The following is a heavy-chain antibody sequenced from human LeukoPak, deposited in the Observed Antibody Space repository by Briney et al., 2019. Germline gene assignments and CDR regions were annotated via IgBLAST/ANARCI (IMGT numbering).Heavy chain of an antibody. CDR3: VRESAGTGFSY. CDR2: IHYTGNT. V-gene: IGHV4-59*01. CDR1: GGSISNYY. Sequence: SETLSLTCTVSGGSISNYYWSWIRQPPWKGLEWIGYIHYTGNTNYNPSLKSRVTISVDTSKNQFSLKLNSVTAADTAVYYCVRESAGTGFSYWGQGTLATVSS. D-gene: IGHD6-13*01. J-gene: IGHJ4*02.